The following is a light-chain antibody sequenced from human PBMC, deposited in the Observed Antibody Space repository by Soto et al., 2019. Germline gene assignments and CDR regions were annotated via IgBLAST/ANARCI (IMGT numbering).Light chain of an antibody. V-gene: IGKV3D-15*01. CDR3: HQRQSWPRT. Sequence: EIVMTQSPATLSVSPGERATLSCRASQSVSSNLAWYQQKPGQPPRLLMYGVYTRAPGTPARFSASGSGTDFTLTISDVQPEDFALYYCHQRQSWPRTFGQGTKVDIK. J-gene: IGKJ1*01. CDR2: GVY. CDR1: QSVSSN.